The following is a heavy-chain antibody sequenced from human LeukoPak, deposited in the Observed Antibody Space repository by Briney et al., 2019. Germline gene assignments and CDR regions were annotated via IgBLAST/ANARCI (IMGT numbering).Heavy chain of an antibody. CDR1: GFTFSNYA. J-gene: IGHJ4*02. D-gene: IGHD3-9*01. V-gene: IGHV3-23*01. Sequence: PGGSLRLSCAASGFTFSNYAMHWVRQAPGKGLEWVSAILCSGGSTYYADSVKGRFTVSRDNSKNTLYLQMNSLRAEDTALYYCAKWGDYDVLTGYYVPDYWGQGTLVTVSS. CDR2: ILCSGGST. CDR3: AKWGDYDVLTGYYVPDY.